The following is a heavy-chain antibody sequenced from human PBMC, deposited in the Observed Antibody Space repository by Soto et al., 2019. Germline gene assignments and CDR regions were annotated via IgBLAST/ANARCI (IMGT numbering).Heavy chain of an antibody. CDR2: MNPNSGNT. D-gene: IGHD2-15*01. J-gene: IGHJ6*03. CDR1: GYTFTSYD. Sequence: QVQLVQSGAEVKKPGASVKVSCKASGYTFTSYDINWVRQATGQGLEWMGWMNPNSGNTGYAQKFQGRVTMTRNTSISTAYLELSSLRSEDTAVYYCASASLVVAATLDYYYYYMDVWGKGTTVTVSS. CDR3: ASASLVVAATLDYYYYYMDV. V-gene: IGHV1-8*01.